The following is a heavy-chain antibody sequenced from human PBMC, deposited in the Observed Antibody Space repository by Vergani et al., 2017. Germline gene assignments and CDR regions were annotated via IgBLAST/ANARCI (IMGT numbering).Heavy chain of an antibody. CDR2: IDRNYGVK. V-gene: IGHV3-9*01. CDR1: GFTFQAFA. Sequence: EVQLLQSEGAVVQPGGSLRLSCVASGFTFQAFAFHWVRQVSGRGLEWVSGIDRNYGVKNGNSFEGRFSISRDNAKKAVFLQMNNLRHEDTALYFCVKDNDYDADGPFDLWGRGTLVTVSS. CDR3: VKDNDYDADGPFDL. D-gene: IGHD3-16*01. J-gene: IGHJ2*01.